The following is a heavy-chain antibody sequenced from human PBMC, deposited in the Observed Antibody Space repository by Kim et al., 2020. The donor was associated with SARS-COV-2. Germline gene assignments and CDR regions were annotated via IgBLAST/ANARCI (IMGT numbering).Heavy chain of an antibody. CDR2: ISHSGTT. V-gene: IGHV4-4*02. CDR1: GGSISNSW. CDR3: AQSSSRRCLGY. J-gene: IGHJ4*02. Sequence: SETLSLTCTVSGGSISNSWWSWVRQPPGMGLEWIGEISHSGTTNYNASLRSRVTISVDKPNNQFSLKLTSVTAADTAVYYCAQSSSRRCLGYWGQGTLVTVSS. D-gene: IGHD6-19*01.